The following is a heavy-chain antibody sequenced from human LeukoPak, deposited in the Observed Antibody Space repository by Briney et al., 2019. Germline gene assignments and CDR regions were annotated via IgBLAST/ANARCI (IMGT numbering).Heavy chain of an antibody. V-gene: IGHV4-39*07. D-gene: IGHD3-9*01. CDR2: INHSGST. Sequence: PSETLSLTCTVSGGSISSGDYYWSWIRQPPGKGLEWIGEINHSGSTNYNPSLKSRVTISVDTSKNQFSLKLSSVTAADTAVYYCASTLRYFDWLLSPRGSYFDYWGQGTLVTVSS. CDR3: ASTLRYFDWLLSPRGSYFDY. CDR1: GGSISSGDYY. J-gene: IGHJ4*02.